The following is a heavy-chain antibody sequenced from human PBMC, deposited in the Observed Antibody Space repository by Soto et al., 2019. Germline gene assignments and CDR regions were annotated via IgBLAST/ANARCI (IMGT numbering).Heavy chain of an antibody. CDR3: AQGCTTTNGDGWRGFDY. J-gene: IGHJ4*02. D-gene: IGHD2-2*01. CDR2: ISGSGGMT. V-gene: IGHV3-23*01. Sequence: EVQLLESGGDLVQPGGSLKLSCAASGFTFRNYAMNWVRQAPGKGLEWVSSISGSGGMTYYADSVKGRFTISRDNSKNTLYLQMNSLRAEDTAVYYCAQGCTTTNGDGWRGFDYWGQGNLVTVSS. CDR1: GFTFRNYA.